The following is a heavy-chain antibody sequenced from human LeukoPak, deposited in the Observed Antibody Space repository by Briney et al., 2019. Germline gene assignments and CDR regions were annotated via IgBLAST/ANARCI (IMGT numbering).Heavy chain of an antibody. Sequence: GGSLRLSCTASRFTLRSYGMHWVRQAPGKGLEWVAFIRNDGSNENYADSVKGRFTISRDNSKNTLSLQVNSLRGEDTAVYYCAKTEYSSASPIDYWGQGVLVIVSS. V-gene: IGHV3-30*02. D-gene: IGHD3-22*01. CDR2: IRNDGSNE. J-gene: IGHJ4*02. CDR3: AKTEYSSASPIDY. CDR1: RFTLRSYG.